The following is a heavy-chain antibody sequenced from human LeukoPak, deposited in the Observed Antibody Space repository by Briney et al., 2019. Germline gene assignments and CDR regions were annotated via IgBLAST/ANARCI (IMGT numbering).Heavy chain of an antibody. V-gene: IGHV4-34*01. D-gene: IGHD3-22*01. CDR1: GGSFSVYY. CDR3: ARIALRLTWFDP. CDR2: INHSGST. J-gene: IGHJ5*02. Sequence: PSETLSLTCAVYGGSFSVYYWSWIRQPPGKGLEWIGEINHSGSTNYNPSLKSRVTISVDTSKNQFSLKLSSVTAADTAVYYCARIALRLTWFDPWGQGTLVTVSS.